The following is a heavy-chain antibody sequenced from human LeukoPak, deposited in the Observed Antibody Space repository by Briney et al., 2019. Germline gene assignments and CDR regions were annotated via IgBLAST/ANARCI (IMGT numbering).Heavy chain of an antibody. V-gene: IGHV1-69*05. Sequence: GSSVKVSCKASGGTFSSYAISWVRQAPGQGLEWMGGIIPIFGTANYAQKFQGRVTITTDESTSTAYMELSSLRSEDTAVYYCARDLAALTGRLWGAARLKSSSPFDYWGQGTLVTVSS. J-gene: IGHJ4*02. D-gene: IGHD6-6*01. CDR1: GGTFSSYA. CDR3: ARDLAALTGRLWGAARLKSSSPFDY. CDR2: IIPIFGTA.